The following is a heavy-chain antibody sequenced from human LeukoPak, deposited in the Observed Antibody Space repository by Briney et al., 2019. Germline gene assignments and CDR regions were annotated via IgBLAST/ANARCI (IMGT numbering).Heavy chain of an antibody. CDR1: GGSFSGYY. Sequence: PSETLSLTCAVYGGSFSGYYWSWIRQPPGKGLEWIGEINHSGSTNYNPSLKSRVTISVDTSKNQFSLKLSSVTAADTAVYYCAREVIVGATGARQSVDYWGQGTLVTVSS. J-gene: IGHJ4*02. CDR3: AREVIVGATGARQSVDY. CDR2: INHSGST. D-gene: IGHD1-26*01. V-gene: IGHV4-34*01.